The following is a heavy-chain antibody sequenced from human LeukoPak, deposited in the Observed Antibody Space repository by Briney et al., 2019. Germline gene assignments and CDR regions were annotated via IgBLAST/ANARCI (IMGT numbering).Heavy chain of an antibody. D-gene: IGHD5-18*01. CDR1: GFTFSSFA. CDR3: AKDKPSYGNPDDAFDI. CDR2: ISGSGSST. V-gene: IGHV3-23*01. Sequence: SGGSLRLSCAASGFTFSSFAMSWVRQAPGKGLEWVSTISGSGSSTYSALSVKGRFTISRDNSKNTLSLRMNSLRAEDTAVYYCAKDKPSYGNPDDAFDIWGQGTMVTVSS. J-gene: IGHJ3*02.